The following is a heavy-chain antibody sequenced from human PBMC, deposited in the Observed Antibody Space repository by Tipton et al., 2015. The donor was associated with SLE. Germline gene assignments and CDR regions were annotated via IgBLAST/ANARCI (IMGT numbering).Heavy chain of an antibody. J-gene: IGHJ5*02. CDR1: GGSITSGGYY. Sequence: TLSLTCGVSGGSITSGGYYWGWIRQHPVKGLEWIGYIYDSGSTYYNPSLKSRVTLSLDTSKNQFSPNLNSVTAADTAVYYCARLIHDYGFWSGSQYWFDPWGPGTLVNVSS. CDR3: ARLIHDYGFWSGSQYWFDP. D-gene: IGHD3-3*01. V-gene: IGHV4-31*11. CDR2: IYDSGST.